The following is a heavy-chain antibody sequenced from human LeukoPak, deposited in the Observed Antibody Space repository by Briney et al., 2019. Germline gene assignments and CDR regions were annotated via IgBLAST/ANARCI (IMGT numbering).Heavy chain of an antibody. CDR3: AKDASFRGLPRS. D-gene: IGHD1-26*01. Sequence: GGFLRLSCAASGFTFSSYGMHWVRQAPGKGLEWVAVISYDGSNKYYADSVKGRFTISRDNSKNTLYLQMNSLRAEDTAVYYCAKDASFRGLPRSWGQGTLVTVSS. V-gene: IGHV3-30*18. J-gene: IGHJ4*02. CDR1: GFTFSSYG. CDR2: ISYDGSNK.